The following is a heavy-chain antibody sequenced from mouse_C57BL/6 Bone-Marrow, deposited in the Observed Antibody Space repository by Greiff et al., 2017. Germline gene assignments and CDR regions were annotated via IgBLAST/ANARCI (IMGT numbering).Heavy chain of an antibody. Sequence: VKLVESGAELVRPGASVKLSCKASGYTFTDYYINWVKQRPGQGLEWIARIYPGSGNTYYNEKFKGKATLTAEKSSSTAYMQLSSLTSEDSAVYFCARGRDGYYSYAMDYWGQGTSVTVSS. V-gene: IGHV1-76*01. CDR1: GYTFTDYY. J-gene: IGHJ4*01. CDR3: ARGRDGYYSYAMDY. CDR2: IYPGSGNT. D-gene: IGHD2-3*01.